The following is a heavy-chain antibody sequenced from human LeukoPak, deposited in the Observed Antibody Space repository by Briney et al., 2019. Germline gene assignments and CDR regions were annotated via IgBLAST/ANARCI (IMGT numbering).Heavy chain of an antibody. D-gene: IGHD1-26*01. J-gene: IGHJ4*02. CDR1: GFTFCSYS. Sequence: KPGGSLRLSCAASGFTFCSYSLNWVRQAPGKGPEWVSSISSSSSYIYYADSVKGRFTISRDNAKNSLYLQMNSLRAEDTAVYYCARGPKGAGYSGSSSIDYWGQGTLVTVSS. CDR2: ISSSSSYI. V-gene: IGHV3-21*01. CDR3: ARGPKGAGYSGSSSIDY.